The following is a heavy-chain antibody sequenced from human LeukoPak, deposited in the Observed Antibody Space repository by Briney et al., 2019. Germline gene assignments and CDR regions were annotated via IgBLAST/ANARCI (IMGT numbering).Heavy chain of an antibody. CDR2: IYHSGST. D-gene: IGHD5-12*01. CDR3: ARGYSGYDPPMYSFDY. Sequence: SETLSLTCTVSGYSISSGYYWGWIRQPPGKGLEWIGSIYHSGSTYYNPSLKSRVTMSVDTSKNQFSLKLSSVTAADTAVYYCARGYSGYDPPMYSFDYWGQGTLVTVSS. CDR1: GYSISSGYY. V-gene: IGHV4-38-2*02. J-gene: IGHJ4*02.